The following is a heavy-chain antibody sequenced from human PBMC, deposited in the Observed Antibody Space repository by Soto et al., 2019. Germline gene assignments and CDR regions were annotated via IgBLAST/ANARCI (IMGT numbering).Heavy chain of an antibody. D-gene: IGHD4-17*01. V-gene: IGHV4-59*01. J-gene: IGHJ3*02. CDR1: GGSISSYY. CDR3: ARRYGYAFDI. CDR2: IYYSGST. Sequence: QVQLQESGPGLVRPSETLSLTCTVSGGSISSYYWSWIRQPPGKGLEWIGYIYYSGSTNYNPSLXRXAXIXXDTSKHQCSLKLSSVTAADTAVYYCARRYGYAFDIWGQGTMVTVSS.